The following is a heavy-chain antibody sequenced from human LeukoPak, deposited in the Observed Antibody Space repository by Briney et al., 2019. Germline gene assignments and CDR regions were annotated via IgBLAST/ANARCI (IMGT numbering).Heavy chain of an antibody. V-gene: IGHV3-74*01. CDR2: IDTDGSFT. Sequence: GGSLRLSCAASGFTFSSYWMHWVRQAPGKGLVWVSRIDTDGSFTSYADSVRGRFTISRDNAKNTLYLQMNSLRAEDTAVYYCARDGGIAASEFDYWGQGTLVTVSS. J-gene: IGHJ4*02. CDR1: GFTFSSYW. CDR3: ARDGGIAASEFDY. D-gene: IGHD6-13*01.